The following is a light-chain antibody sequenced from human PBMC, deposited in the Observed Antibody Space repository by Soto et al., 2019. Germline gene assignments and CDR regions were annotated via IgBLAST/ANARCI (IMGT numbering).Light chain of an antibody. V-gene: IGKV3-15*01. Sequence: EIEMTQSPATLSLSPGERATLSCRASQNINTNLAWYQQSPGRAPRLFIYHTSTRATGIPDRFSGSGSGTEFTLTIGSLQSEDFALYYCQQYTVWPFTFGGGTRVEIK. CDR2: HTS. CDR1: QNINTN. CDR3: QQYTVWPFT. J-gene: IGKJ4*01.